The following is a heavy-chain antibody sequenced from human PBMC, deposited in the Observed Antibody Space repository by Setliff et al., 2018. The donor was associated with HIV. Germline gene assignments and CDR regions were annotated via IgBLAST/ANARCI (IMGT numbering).Heavy chain of an antibody. J-gene: IGHJ3*02. CDR3: ARDSMIVVTYAFDI. V-gene: IGHV4-4*07. D-gene: IGHD3-22*01. CDR2: ICTSGST. Sequence: PSETLSLTCTVSGGSISSYYWSWIRQPAGKGLEWIGRICTSGSTNYNPSLKSRVTMSVDTSKNQFSLKLSSVTAADTAVYYCARDSMIVVTYAFDIWGQGTMVTVSS. CDR1: GGSISSYY.